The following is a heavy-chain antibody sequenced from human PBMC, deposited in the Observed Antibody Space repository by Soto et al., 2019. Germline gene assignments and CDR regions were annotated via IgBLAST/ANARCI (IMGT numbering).Heavy chain of an antibody. V-gene: IGHV3-33*01. Sequence: QVQLVESGGGVVQPGRSLRLSCTASGFRFNNFGMQWVRQTPGKGLEWVSFIHYDGTNKYYADSVKGRFAISRDNPKNTLYLQMNSLTAEDSAVDYCARTPHIGASSGRYFFYSMDVWGQGTTVTVSS. CDR2: IHYDGTNK. CDR3: ARTPHIGASSGRYFFYSMDV. D-gene: IGHD2-21*01. CDR1: GFRFNNFG. J-gene: IGHJ6*02.